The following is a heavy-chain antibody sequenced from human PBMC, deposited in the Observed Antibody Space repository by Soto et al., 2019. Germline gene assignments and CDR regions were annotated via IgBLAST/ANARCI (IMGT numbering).Heavy chain of an antibody. V-gene: IGHV4-31*03. Sequence: SETLSLTCTVSGGSINSAGHSWGWVRQSPGKGLEWIGYIAYSGDTYYNPSLRSRVTISADTSENKFSLTLKSVTAADTAVYFCARDFERSAIGPWGQGTSVTVSS. J-gene: IGHJ5*02. CDR3: ARDFERSAIGP. CDR1: GGSINSAGHS. CDR2: IAYSGDT. D-gene: IGHD3-9*01.